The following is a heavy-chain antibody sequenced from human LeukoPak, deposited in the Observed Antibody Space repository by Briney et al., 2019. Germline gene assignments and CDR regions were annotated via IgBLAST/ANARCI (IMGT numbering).Heavy chain of an antibody. CDR1: GFKFDDYG. CDR2: ISGSGGST. Sequence: PGGSLRLSCAASGFKFDDYGMSWVRQAPGKGLEWVSAISGSGGSTYYADSVKGRFTISRDNSKNTLYLQMNSLRAEDTAVYYCAKDDSIAVAGTGGWFDPWGQGTLVTVSS. CDR3: AKDDSIAVAGTGGWFDP. V-gene: IGHV3-23*01. J-gene: IGHJ5*02. D-gene: IGHD6-19*01.